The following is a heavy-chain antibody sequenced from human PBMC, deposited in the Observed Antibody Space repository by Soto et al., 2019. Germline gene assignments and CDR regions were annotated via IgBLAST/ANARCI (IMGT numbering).Heavy chain of an antibody. CDR1: GGSISSSYW. Sequence: QVQLQESGPGLVKPSGTLSLTCAVSGGSISSSYWWSWVRQPPGKGLEWIGEIYHSGSTNYNTSLKSRVTISVDKSKTQFSLKVPSVTAADTAVYSCARVSGSYYYGMDVGGQGTTVTVSS. CDR3: ARVSGSYYYGMDV. CDR2: IYHSGST. J-gene: IGHJ6*02. V-gene: IGHV4-4*02.